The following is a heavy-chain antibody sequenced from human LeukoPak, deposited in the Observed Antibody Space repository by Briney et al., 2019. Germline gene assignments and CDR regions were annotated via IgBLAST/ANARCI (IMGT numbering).Heavy chain of an antibody. CDR1: GFTFSSCA. CDR2: ITGSVVST. CDR3: AKHDYGDFLDY. V-gene: IGHV3-23*01. Sequence: GGSLRLSCAASGFTFSSCAMSWVRQAPGKGLEWVSAITGSVVSTYYADSVKGRFTISRGNSKNTLYLQMNSLRAEDTAVYYCAKHDYGDFLDYWGQGTLVTVSS. J-gene: IGHJ4*02. D-gene: IGHD4-17*01.